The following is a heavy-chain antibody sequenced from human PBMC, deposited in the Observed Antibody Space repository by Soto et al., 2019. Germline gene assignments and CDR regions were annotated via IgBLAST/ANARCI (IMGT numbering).Heavy chain of an antibody. CDR1: GFTFSSYA. CDR2: ISGSGGST. J-gene: IGHJ4*02. Sequence: GGSLRLSCAASGFTFSSYAMSWVRQAPGKGLEWVSAISGSGGSTYYADSVKGRFTISRDNSKNTPYLQMNSLRAEDTAVYYCAKAWFGELLSPKDYWGQGTLVTVSS. V-gene: IGHV3-23*01. D-gene: IGHD3-10*01. CDR3: AKAWFGELLSPKDY.